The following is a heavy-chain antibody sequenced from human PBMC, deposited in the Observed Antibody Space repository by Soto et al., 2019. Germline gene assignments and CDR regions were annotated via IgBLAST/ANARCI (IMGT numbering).Heavy chain of an antibody. V-gene: IGHV4-34*01. Sequence: PSETLSLTCSVYGGSFNGYYWSWIRQPPGKGLEWIGEINHSGSTNYNPSLKSRVTISVDTSKNQFSLKLSSVTAADTAVYYCARQVVVAATLMVPWFDPWGQGTLVTVSS. CDR2: INHSGST. CDR1: GGSFNGYY. CDR3: ARQVVVAATLMVPWFDP. J-gene: IGHJ5*02. D-gene: IGHD2-15*01.